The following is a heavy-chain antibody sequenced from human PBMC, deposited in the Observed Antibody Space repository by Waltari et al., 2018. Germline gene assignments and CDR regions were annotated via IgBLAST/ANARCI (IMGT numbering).Heavy chain of an antibody. J-gene: IGHJ6*03. CDR1: GFTFSSYS. V-gene: IGHV3-21*01. Sequence: EVQLVESGGGLVKPGGSLRLSCAASGFTFSSYSMNWVRQAPGKGLEWVSSISSSSSYIYYADSLKGRFTISRVNAKNSLYLQMNSLRAEDTAVYYCARETQQLVQLWYYYYMDVWGKGTTVTVSS. D-gene: IGHD6-13*01. CDR2: ISSSSSYI. CDR3: ARETQQLVQLWYYYYMDV.